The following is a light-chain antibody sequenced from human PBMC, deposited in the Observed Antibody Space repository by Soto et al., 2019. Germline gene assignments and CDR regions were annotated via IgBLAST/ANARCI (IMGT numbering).Light chain of an antibody. CDR1: QSVGSNY. V-gene: IGKV3-20*01. Sequence: EIVLTQSPGTLSLSLGERATVSCRASQSVGSNYLAWYQRKPGQAPRLLIYGASSRATGIPDRFGGSGSGTDFTLTISRLEPEDFSVYYCQQYATTPFTFGPGTKVDIK. CDR3: QQYATTPFT. J-gene: IGKJ3*01. CDR2: GAS.